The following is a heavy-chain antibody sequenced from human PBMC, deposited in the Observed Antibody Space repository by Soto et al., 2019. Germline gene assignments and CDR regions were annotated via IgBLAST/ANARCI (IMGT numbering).Heavy chain of an antibody. Sequence: GGARRRSWAASGFTVSSYSMSWVRQAPGKGLEWVSGFSTSGDGGTTYYADSVKGRFTISRDNSKNTLFLQMNSLRAEDTAIYYCAKKVNSGSGSQYFDYWGQGTLVTVSS. CDR3: AKKVNSGSGSQYFDY. D-gene: IGHD3-10*01. CDR1: GFTVSSYS. V-gene: IGHV3-23*01. CDR2: FSTSGDGGTT. J-gene: IGHJ4*02.